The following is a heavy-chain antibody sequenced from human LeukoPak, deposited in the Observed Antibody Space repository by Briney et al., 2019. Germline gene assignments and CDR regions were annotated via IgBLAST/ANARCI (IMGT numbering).Heavy chain of an antibody. J-gene: IGHJ4*02. CDR3: ARLEYDSSGPNDY. CDR1: GGSISSSSYY. D-gene: IGHD3-22*01. Sequence: PSETLSLTCTVSGGSISSSSYYWGWIRQPPGKGLEWIGSIYYSGSTYYNPSLKSRVTISVDTSKNQFSLKLSSVTAADTAVYYCARLEYDSSGPNDYWGQGTLVTVSS. CDR2: IYYSGST. V-gene: IGHV4-39*01.